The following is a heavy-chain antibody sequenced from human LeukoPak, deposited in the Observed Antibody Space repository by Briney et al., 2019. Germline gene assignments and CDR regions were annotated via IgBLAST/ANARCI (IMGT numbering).Heavy chain of an antibody. CDR3: AKGGGPRYYFDY. D-gene: IGHD3-16*01. Sequence: RGSLRLSRAASGFTFSSYGMHGVRQAPGKGLEWVAVISYDVSNKYYADSVKGRFTISRDNSKNTLYLQMNSLRAEDTAVYYCAKGGGPRYYFDYWGQGTLVTVSS. CDR2: ISYDVSNK. V-gene: IGHV3-30*18. CDR1: GFTFSSYG. J-gene: IGHJ4*02.